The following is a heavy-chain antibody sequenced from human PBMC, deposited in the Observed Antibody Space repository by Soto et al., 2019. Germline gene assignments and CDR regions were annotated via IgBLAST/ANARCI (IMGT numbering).Heavy chain of an antibody. CDR1: GFTFSSYA. V-gene: IGHV3-30-3*01. CDR3: ARDSPYGGNSGVVDY. CDR2: ISYDGSNK. J-gene: IGHJ4*02. D-gene: IGHD4-17*01. Sequence: QVQLVESGGGVVQPGRSLRLSCAASGFTFSSYAMHWVRQAPGKGLEWVAVISYDGSNKYYADSVKGRFTICRYNSKNTLYLQMNSLRAEDTAVYYCARDSPYGGNSGVVDYWGQGTLVTVSS.